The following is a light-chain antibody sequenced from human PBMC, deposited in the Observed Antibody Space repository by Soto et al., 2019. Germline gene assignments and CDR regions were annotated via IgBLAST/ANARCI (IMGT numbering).Light chain of an antibody. Sequence: QSALTQPASVSGSPGQSITISCTGTSGDVGTYNYVSWYQQHPGKAPKLMIYEVSNRPSGVSNRFSGSKSGNTASLTISGLQADDESDYYSSSFTTSSTWVFGGGTKVTVL. J-gene: IGLJ3*02. CDR2: EVS. CDR1: SGDVGTYNY. CDR3: SSFTTSSTWV. V-gene: IGLV2-14*01.